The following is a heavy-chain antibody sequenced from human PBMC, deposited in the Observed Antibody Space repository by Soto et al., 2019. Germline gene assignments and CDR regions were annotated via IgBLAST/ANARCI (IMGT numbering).Heavy chain of an antibody. CDR2: ISAYNGNT. Sequence: ASVKVSCKASGYTFTSYGISWVRQAPGQGLEWMGWISAYNGNTNYAQKLQGRVTMTTDTSTSTAYMELRSLRSDDTAVYYCARDRAYDYIYTLDYWGQGTLVTVSS. J-gene: IGHJ4*02. D-gene: IGHD3-16*01. V-gene: IGHV1-18*01. CDR3: ARDRAYDYIYTLDY. CDR1: GYTFTSYG.